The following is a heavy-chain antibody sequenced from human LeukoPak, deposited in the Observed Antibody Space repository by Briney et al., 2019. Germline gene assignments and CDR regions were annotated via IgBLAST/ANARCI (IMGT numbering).Heavy chain of an antibody. V-gene: IGHV3-21*03. CDR1: GFTFSSYW. CDR2: IISSGSYI. Sequence: PGGSLRLSCAASGFTFSSYWMSWVRQAPGKGLEWVSSIISSGSYIYYADSVKGRFTISRDNAKNSLFLQMNSLRAEDTAVYYCARDFGGYCSSSNCYLGHLDYWGQGTLVTVSS. J-gene: IGHJ4*02. D-gene: IGHD2-2*01. CDR3: ARDFGGYCSSSNCYLGHLDY.